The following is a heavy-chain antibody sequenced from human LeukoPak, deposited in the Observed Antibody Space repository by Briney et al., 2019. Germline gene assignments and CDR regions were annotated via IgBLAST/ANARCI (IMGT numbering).Heavy chain of an antibody. Sequence: SETLSLTCTVSGGSISSYYWSWIRQPPGKGLEWIGYIYYSGSTNYNPSLKSRVTISVDTSKNQFSLKLSSVTAADTAVYYCARQLVPLNWFDPWGQGTLVTVSS. CDR1: GGSISSYY. CDR2: IYYSGST. V-gene: IGHV4-59*08. D-gene: IGHD2/OR15-2a*01. CDR3: ARQLVPLNWFDP. J-gene: IGHJ5*02.